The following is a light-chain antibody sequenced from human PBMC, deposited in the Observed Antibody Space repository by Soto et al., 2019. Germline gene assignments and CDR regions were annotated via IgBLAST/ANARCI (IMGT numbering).Light chain of an antibody. CDR1: QNISNY. V-gene: IGKV1-39*01. CDR3: QQSYNLPFT. J-gene: IGKJ3*01. Sequence: DIQMTQSPSSLSASVGDRVTITCRASQNISNYFNWFQQKPGKAPKLLIYAASTLQSGVPSSFSGTGSGTDFTLTISSLQPDDFATYFCQQSYNLPFTFGPGTTVDVK. CDR2: AAS.